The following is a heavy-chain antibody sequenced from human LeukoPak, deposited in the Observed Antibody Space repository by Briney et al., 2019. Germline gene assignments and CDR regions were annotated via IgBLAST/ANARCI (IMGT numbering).Heavy chain of an antibody. CDR3: ASHVRIDGSNDY. J-gene: IGHJ4*02. Sequence: ASVKVSCKASGGTFSSYAISWLRQAPGQGLEWMGGIIPIFGTANYAQKFQGRVTITADESTSTAYMELSSLRSEDTAVYYCASHVRIDGSNDYWGQGTLVTVSS. CDR1: GGTFSSYA. CDR2: IIPIFGTA. D-gene: IGHD5-24*01. V-gene: IGHV1-69*13.